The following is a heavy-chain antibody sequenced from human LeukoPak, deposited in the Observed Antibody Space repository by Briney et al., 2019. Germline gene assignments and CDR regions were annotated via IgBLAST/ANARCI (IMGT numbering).Heavy chain of an antibody. CDR2: ISGSGGST. V-gene: IGHV3-23*01. Sequence: GGSLRLSCAASGFTFSLYAMNWVRQAPGKGLEWVSAISGSGGSTHYADSVKGRFTISRDNSKNTLYLQMNSLRAEDTAVYYCAKEGWSNSLDYWGQGTLVTVSS. CDR3: AKEGWSNSLDY. J-gene: IGHJ4*02. D-gene: IGHD6-19*01. CDR1: GFTFSLYA.